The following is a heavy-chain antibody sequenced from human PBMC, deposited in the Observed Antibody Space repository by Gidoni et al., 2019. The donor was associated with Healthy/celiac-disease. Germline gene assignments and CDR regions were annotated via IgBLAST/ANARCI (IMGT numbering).Heavy chain of an antibody. D-gene: IGHD3-9*01. J-gene: IGHJ4*02. V-gene: IGHV4-34*01. Sequence: QVQLQQWGAGLFKPSETLSLTCAVYGGSFRGSYWSWIRQPPGKGLEWIGEINHSGSTNYNPSLKSRVTISVDTSKNQFSLKLSSVTAADTAVYYCARADRYYDILTGYYYFDYWGQGTLVTVSS. CDR3: ARADRYYDILTGYYYFDY. CDR1: GGSFRGSY. CDR2: INHSGST.